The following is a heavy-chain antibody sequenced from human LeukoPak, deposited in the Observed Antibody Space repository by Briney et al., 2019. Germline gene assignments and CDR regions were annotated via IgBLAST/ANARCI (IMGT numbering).Heavy chain of an antibody. CDR2: ISSSGSTI. J-gene: IGHJ6*04. Sequence: PGGSLRLSCAAPGFTFSSYEMNWVRQAPGKGLEWVSYISSSGSTIYYADSVKGRFTISRDNAKNSLYLQMNSLRAEDTAVYYCAREGRYFDWLLKVGGPPYYYGMDVWGKGTTVTVSS. V-gene: IGHV3-48*03. CDR3: AREGRYFDWLLKVGGPPYYYGMDV. CDR1: GFTFSSYE. D-gene: IGHD3-9*01.